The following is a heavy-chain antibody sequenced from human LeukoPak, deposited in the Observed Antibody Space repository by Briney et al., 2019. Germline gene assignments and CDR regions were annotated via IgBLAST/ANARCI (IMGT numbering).Heavy chain of an antibody. V-gene: IGHV5-51*01. J-gene: IGHJ6*02. D-gene: IGHD2-21*02. CDR3: ARRAYCGGDCTRAYYSYYAMDV. CDR1: GYTFNTYL. CDR2: TYPGDSDT. Sequence: GESLKISCKGSGYTFNTYLIVWVRQMPGKGLEWMGITYPGDSDTRYSPSFQGQVTISADKSITTAYLQWSSLKASDTAVYYCARRAYCGGDCTRAYYSYYAMDVWGQGTTVTVSS.